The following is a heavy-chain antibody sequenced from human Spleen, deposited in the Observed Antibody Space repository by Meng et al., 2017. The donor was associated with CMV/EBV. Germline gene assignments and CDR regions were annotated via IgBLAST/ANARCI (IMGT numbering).Heavy chain of an antibody. D-gene: IGHD1/OR15-1a*01. J-gene: IGHJ6*02. CDR2: INPNSGGT. Sequence: ASVKVSCKASGYTFTGYYMHWVRQAPGQGLEWMGWINPNSGGTVYEQKFQGRVTMTRDTSINTAYMELSRLRSDDTAVYYCARGGTQIDIVTVPGILRNNNGMDVWGQGTTVTVSS. CDR3: ARGGTQIDIVTVPGILRNNNGMDV. V-gene: IGHV1-2*02. CDR1: GYTFTGYY.